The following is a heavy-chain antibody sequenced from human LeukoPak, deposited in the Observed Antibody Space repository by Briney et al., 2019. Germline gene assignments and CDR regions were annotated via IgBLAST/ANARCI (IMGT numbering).Heavy chain of an antibody. CDR3: ARRDDSSGYHKIFDY. V-gene: IGHV4-59*08. CDR1: GFLISNYY. J-gene: IGHJ4*02. D-gene: IGHD3-22*01. CDR2: VYYSGST. Sequence: TSETLSLTCTVSGFLISNYYWSWIRQPPGKGLEWIGYVYYSGSTNYNPSLKSRVTISIDTSKNQFYLKLSSLTAADTAVYYCARRDDSSGYHKIFDYWGPGTLVTVSS.